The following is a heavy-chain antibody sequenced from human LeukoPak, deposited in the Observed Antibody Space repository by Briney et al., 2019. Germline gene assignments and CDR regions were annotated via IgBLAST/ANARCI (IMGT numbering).Heavy chain of an antibody. CDR1: GFTFSSYG. CDR3: ARAPAHYDGTP. V-gene: IGHV3-33*01. CDR2: IWYDGSNK. D-gene: IGHD3-22*01. J-gene: IGHJ5*02. Sequence: GGSLRLSCAASGFTFSSYGMHWVRQAPGKGLEWVAVIWYDGSNKYYADSVKGRFTISRDNAKNSLYLQINSLRAEDTAVYYCARAPAHYDGTPWGQGTLVTVSS.